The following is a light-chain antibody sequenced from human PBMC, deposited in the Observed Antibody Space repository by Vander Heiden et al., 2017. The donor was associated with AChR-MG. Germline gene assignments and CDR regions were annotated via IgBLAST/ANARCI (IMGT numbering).Light chain of an antibody. J-gene: IGLJ2*01. CDR1: SSNIGAGYD. CDR3: QYSDSRLSHVV. V-gene: IGLV1-40*01. CDR2: GNS. Sequence: QSVLTQPPSVSGAPGQRVTISCTGSSSNIGAGYDVHWYQQLPGTAPKLLIYGNSNRPSGVPDRFSGSKSGTSASLAITGLQAEDEAEYYCQYSDSRLSHVVFGGGTKLTVL.